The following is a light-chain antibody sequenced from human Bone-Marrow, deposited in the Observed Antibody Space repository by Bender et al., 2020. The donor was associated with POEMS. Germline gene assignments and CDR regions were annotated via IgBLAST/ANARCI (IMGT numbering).Light chain of an antibody. CDR1: SSNTGSGYD. CDR3: QSYDSSLKTRI. J-gene: IGLJ2*01. Sequence: QSVLTQPPSVSGAPGQRVTISCTGSSSNTGSGYDINWYQHLPGTAPKLLIYGYNNRPSGVPDRFSGFKSGTSAYLDISGLQAEDEADYYCQSYDSSLKTRIFGGGTKLTVL. V-gene: IGLV1-40*01. CDR2: GYN.